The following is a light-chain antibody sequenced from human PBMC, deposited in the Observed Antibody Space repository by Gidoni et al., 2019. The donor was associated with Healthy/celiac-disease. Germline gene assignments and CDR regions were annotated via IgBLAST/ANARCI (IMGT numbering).Light chain of an antibody. Sequence: EIVLTQSPATLSLSPGERATPPCRASQSVSSYLAWYQQKPGQAPRLLLYDASNRATGIPARFSGSGSGTDFTLTISSLEPEDFAVYYCQQRSNSFTFXPXTKVDIK. CDR3: QQRSNSFT. V-gene: IGKV3-11*01. J-gene: IGKJ3*01. CDR1: QSVSSY. CDR2: DAS.